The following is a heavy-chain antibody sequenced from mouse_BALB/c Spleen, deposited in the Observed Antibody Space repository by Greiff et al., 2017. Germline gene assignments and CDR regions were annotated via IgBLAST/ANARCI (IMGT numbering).Heavy chain of an antibody. Sequence: VQLQQSGAELARPGASVKLSCKASGYTFTSYWMQWVQQRPGQGLEWIGAIYPGDGDTRYTQKFKGKATLTADKSSSTAYMQLSSLASEDSAVYYYARRRDWGQGTTLTVSS. CDR1: GYTFTSYW. CDR2: IYPGDGDT. CDR3: ARRRD. J-gene: IGHJ2*01. V-gene: IGHV1-87*01.